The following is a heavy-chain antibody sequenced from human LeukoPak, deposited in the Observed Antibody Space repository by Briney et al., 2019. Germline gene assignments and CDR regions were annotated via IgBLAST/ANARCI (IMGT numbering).Heavy chain of an antibody. D-gene: IGHD6-13*01. Sequence: ASVKVSCKASGYTFTSYDINWERQATGQGLGWMGWMNPNSGNTGYAQKFQGRVTMTRNTSISTAYMELSSLRSEDTAVYYCARVRAAAGPLNIDYWGQGTLVTVSS. CDR3: ARVRAAAGPLNIDY. J-gene: IGHJ4*02. CDR2: MNPNSGNT. CDR1: GYTFTSYD. V-gene: IGHV1-8*01.